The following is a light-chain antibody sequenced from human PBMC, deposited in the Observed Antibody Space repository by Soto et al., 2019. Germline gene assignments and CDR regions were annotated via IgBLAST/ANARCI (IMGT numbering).Light chain of an antibody. CDR1: SSDVGGYNY. Sequence: QSALTQPASVSGSPGQSLTISCTGTSSDVGGYNYVSWFQQHPGKAPKLKIYEVSNRPSGVSNRFSGSKSGYTASLPISELQAEDEADYYCTSVTSSSTWVFGGGTKLTVL. V-gene: IGLV2-14*03. J-gene: IGLJ3*02. CDR3: TSVTSSSTWV. CDR2: EVS.